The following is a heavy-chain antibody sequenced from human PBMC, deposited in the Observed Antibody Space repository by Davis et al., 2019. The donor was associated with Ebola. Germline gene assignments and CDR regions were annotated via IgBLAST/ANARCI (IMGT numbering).Heavy chain of an antibody. CDR2: SNTNGHT. CDR1: GFTLSNYL. D-gene: IGHD1-14*01. V-gene: IGHV3-11*06. Sequence: GESLKISCAASGFTLSNYLMSWVRQAPGKGLEWASYSNTNGHTNYADSVRGRFTISRDNAKNSLFLQMTSLRAEDTAVYYCARDITGTEGRFDYWGQGTLISVSA. J-gene: IGHJ4*02. CDR3: ARDITGTEGRFDY.